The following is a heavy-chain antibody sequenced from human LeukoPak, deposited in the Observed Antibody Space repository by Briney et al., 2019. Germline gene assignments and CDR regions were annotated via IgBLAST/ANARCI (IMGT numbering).Heavy chain of an antibody. CDR3: ARDRGRGWFPY. CDR1: GFTFSGYW. D-gene: IGHD6-19*01. CDR2: IKQDGSEK. V-gene: IGHV3-7*04. Sequence: SGGSLRLSCAASGFTFSGYWMSWGRQAPGKGLEWVGNIKQDGSEKYYVDSVRGRFTISRDNAHNSLHLHMNSLRAEDTAVYFCARDRGRGWFPYWGQGTLVTVSS. J-gene: IGHJ4*02.